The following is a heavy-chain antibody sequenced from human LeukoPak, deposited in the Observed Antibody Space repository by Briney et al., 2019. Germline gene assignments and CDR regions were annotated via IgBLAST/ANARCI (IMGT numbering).Heavy chain of an antibody. CDR2: ISAYSGNT. J-gene: IGHJ5*02. CDR1: GHTFTSYG. D-gene: IGHD3-22*01. CDR3: ARAHYYESSGYENWLDP. Sequence: ASVKVSCKASGHTFTSYGISWVRQAPGQGLEWMGWISAYSGNTKYAQKVQDRVTMTTDTSTCTAYMELRSLTSDDTAVYYCARAHYYESSGYENWLDPWGQGTLVTVSS. V-gene: IGHV1-18*01.